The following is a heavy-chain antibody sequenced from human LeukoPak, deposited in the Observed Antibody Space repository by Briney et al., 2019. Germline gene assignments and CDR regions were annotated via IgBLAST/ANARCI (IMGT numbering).Heavy chain of an antibody. CDR2: IYYSGST. CDR3: ARSPGGEFDY. CDR1: GGPISSAGYY. J-gene: IGHJ4*02. Sequence: SETLSLTCTLSGGPISSAGYYWLWIRQHPGKGLEWIGYIYYSGSTYYSPSLKSRVTISVDTSKNQFSLRLSSVTAADTAVYFCARSPGGEFDYWGQGSLVTVSS. D-gene: IGHD2-8*02. V-gene: IGHV4-31*03.